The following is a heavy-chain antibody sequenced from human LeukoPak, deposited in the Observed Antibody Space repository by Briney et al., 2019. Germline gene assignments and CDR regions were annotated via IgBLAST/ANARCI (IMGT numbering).Heavy chain of an antibody. J-gene: IGHJ4*02. CDR2: IFPGDSDI. CDR1: GYSFSNYW. V-gene: IGHV5-51*01. Sequence: GESLKTSSKGSGYSFSNYWIGWVRQMPGKGLEWMGIIFPGDSDIRYSPSFQGQVTISVDKSITTAYLQWSSLEASDTATYYCARRGRGGSGSLYYFDYWGQGTLVTVSS. CDR3: ARRGRGGSGSLYYFDY. D-gene: IGHD3-10*01.